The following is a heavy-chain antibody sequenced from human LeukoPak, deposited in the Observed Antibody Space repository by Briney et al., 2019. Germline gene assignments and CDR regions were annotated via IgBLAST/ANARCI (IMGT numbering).Heavy chain of an antibody. CDR2: IIPIFGTA. D-gene: IGHD2-2*01. V-gene: IGHV1-69*01. CDR3: ARAPIVVVPAAHPSYYYYYMDV. J-gene: IGHJ6*03. Sequence: GSSVKVSCKASGGTFSSYAISWVRQAPGQGLEWMGGIIPIFGTANYAQKFQGRVTITADESTSTAYMELSSLGSEDTAVYYCARAPIVVVPAAHPSYYYYYMDVWGKGTTVTVSS. CDR1: GGTFSSYA.